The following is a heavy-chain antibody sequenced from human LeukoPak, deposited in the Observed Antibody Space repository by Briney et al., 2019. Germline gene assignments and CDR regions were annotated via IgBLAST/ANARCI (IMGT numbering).Heavy chain of an antibody. CDR2: INHSGST. D-gene: IGHD3-16*01. CDR3: ARGLYEYFYGMDI. V-gene: IGHV4-34*01. CDR1: GGSFSGYY. Sequence: SETLSLTCAVYGGSFSGYYWSWIRQPPGKGLEWIGEINHSGSTNYNPSLKSRVTISVDTSKNQFSLKLRSVTAADTAVYYCARGLYEYFYGMDIWGQGTAVIVSS. J-gene: IGHJ6*02.